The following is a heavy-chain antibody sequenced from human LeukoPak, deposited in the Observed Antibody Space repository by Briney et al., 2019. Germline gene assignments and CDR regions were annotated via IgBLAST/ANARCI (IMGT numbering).Heavy chain of an antibody. CDR1: GFTFRRYA. Sequence: GGSLRLSCAASGFTFRRYAMSWVRQAPGKGLEWVSAISGSGGSTYYADSVKGRFTISRDNSKNTLYLQMNSLRAEDTAVYYCAKVSVPGRMTGTPRVNWFDPWGQGTLVTVSS. J-gene: IGHJ5*02. CDR2: ISGSGGST. D-gene: IGHD1/OR15-1a*01. V-gene: IGHV3-23*01. CDR3: AKVSVPGRMTGTPRVNWFDP.